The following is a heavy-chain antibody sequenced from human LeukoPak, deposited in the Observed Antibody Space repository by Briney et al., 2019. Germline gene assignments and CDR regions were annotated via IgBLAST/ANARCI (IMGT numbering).Heavy chain of an antibody. Sequence: ASVKVSRKVSGYTLTELSMHSVRQAPGKGLEWMGGFDPEDGETIYAQKFQGRVTMTEDTSTDTAYMELSSLRSEDTAVYYCATIVPIAVAGPNWFAPWGQGTLVTVSS. CDR2: FDPEDGET. V-gene: IGHV1-24*01. D-gene: IGHD6-19*01. CDR1: GYTLTELS. J-gene: IGHJ5*02. CDR3: ATIVPIAVAGPNWFAP.